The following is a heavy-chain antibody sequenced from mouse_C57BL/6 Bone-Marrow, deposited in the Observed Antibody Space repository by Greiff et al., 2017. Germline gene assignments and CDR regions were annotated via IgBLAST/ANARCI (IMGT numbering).Heavy chain of an antibody. CDR1: GYTFTSYG. V-gene: IGHV1-81*01. CDR2: IYPRSGNT. J-gene: IGHJ4*01. D-gene: IGHD1-1*01. CDR3: AGGYCGRPYAMDY. Sequence: QVQLKESGAELARPGASVKLSCKASGYTFTSYGIRWVKQRPGQGLEWIGEIYPRSGNTYYNQKFKGKATLTADKSSSTAYVQLRSLTSEDSAVYFGAGGYCGRPYAMDYWGQGTAVTVSS.